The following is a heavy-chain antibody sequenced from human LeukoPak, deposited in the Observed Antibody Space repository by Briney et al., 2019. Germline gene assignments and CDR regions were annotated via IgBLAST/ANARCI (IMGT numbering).Heavy chain of an antibody. CDR3: ARDPLDDAFDI. CDR1: GGSTSSYY. CDR2: IYYSGST. V-gene: IGHV4-59*01. J-gene: IGHJ3*02. Sequence: SETLSLTCTVSGGSTSSYYWSWIRQPPGKGLEWIGYIYYSGSTNYNPSLKSRVTISVDTSKNQFSLKLSSVTAADTAVYYCARDPLDDAFDIWGQGTMVTVSS. D-gene: IGHD1-1*01.